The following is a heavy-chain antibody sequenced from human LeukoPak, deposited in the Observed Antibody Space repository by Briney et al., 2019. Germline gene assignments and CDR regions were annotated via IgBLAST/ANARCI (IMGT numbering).Heavy chain of an antibody. CDR1: GGSFSGYY. CDR3: ARLNVSRYYFDY. CDR2: INYSGST. V-gene: IGHV4-34*01. J-gene: IGHJ4*02. D-gene: IGHD1-1*01. Sequence: SETLSLTCAVYGGSFSGYYWSWIRQPPGKGLEWIGEINYSGSTNYNPSLKSRVTISVDTSKNQFSLKLSSVTAADTAVYYCARLNVSRYYFDYWGQGTLVTVSS.